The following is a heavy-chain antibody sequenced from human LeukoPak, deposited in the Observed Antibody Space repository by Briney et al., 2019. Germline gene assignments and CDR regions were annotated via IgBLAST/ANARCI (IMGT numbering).Heavy chain of an antibody. CDR2: IYYSGST. Sequence: PSETLSLTCTVSGGSISSYYWSWIRQPPGKGLEWIGYIYYSGSTNYSPSLKSRVTISVDTSKNQFSLKLSSVTAADTAVYYCARLSDYDSLFDYWGQGTLVTVSS. V-gene: IGHV4-59*08. D-gene: IGHD5-12*01. CDR3: ARLSDYDSLFDY. CDR1: GGSISSYY. J-gene: IGHJ4*02.